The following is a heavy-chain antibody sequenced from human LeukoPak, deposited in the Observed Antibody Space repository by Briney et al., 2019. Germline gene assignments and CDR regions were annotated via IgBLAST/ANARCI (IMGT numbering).Heavy chain of an antibody. Sequence: SETLSLTCTVSGGSISSSSSYYWGWIRQPPGKGLEWIGSIYYSGSTYYNPSLKNRVTISVDTSKNQFSLKLSSVTAADTAVYYCARVIEPSIVGADFTRDAFDIWGQGTMVTVSS. CDR1: GGSISSSSSYY. V-gene: IGHV4-39*07. CDR2: IYYSGST. J-gene: IGHJ3*02. D-gene: IGHD1-26*01. CDR3: ARVIEPSIVGADFTRDAFDI.